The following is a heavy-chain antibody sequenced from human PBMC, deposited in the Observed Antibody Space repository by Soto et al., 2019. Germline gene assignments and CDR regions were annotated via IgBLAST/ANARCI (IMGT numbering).Heavy chain of an antibody. CDR1: GYTFTSYD. J-gene: IGHJ4*02. CDR2: MNPNSGNT. V-gene: IGHV1-8*01. CDR3: ARGARYCSSTSCEYYFDY. Sequence: ASVKVSCKASGYTFTSYDINWVRQATGQGLEWMGWMNPNSGNTGYAQKFQGRVTMTRNTSISTAYMELSSLRSEDTAVYYCARGARYCSSTSCEYYFDYWGQGTLVTVSS. D-gene: IGHD2-2*01.